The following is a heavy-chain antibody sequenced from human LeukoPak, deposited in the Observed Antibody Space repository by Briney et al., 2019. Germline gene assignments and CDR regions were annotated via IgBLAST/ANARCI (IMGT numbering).Heavy chain of an antibody. D-gene: IGHD1-14*01. V-gene: IGHV3-23*01. CDR1: GFTFSSYA. J-gene: IGHJ3*01. CDR3: AKGKVNHDGAFDV. CDR2: ITADAGRT. Sequence: GGSLRLSCAASGFTFSSYAMSWVRQAPGKGLDWVSLITADAGRTYYADSVKGRFTISRDNSKNTLYLQMSSLRVEDTAFYYCAKGKVNHDGAFDVWGQGTMVTVSS.